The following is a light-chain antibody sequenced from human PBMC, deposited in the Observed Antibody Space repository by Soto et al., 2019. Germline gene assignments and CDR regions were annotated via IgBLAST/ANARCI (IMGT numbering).Light chain of an antibody. CDR2: AAS. Sequence: DIQLTQSPSFLSASVGDRVTITCRASQGISSYLAWYQQKPGKAPKLLIYAASTLQSGVPSRLSGSGSGTEFTLTISSLQPEDFATYYCQQLNSYLGGTFGQGTRLEIK. CDR1: QGISSY. CDR3: QQLNSYLGGT. J-gene: IGKJ5*01. V-gene: IGKV1-9*01.